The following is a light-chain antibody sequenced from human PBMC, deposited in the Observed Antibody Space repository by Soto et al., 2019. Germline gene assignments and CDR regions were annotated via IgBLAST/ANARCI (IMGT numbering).Light chain of an antibody. CDR2: GAS. J-gene: IGKJ4*01. Sequence: EIVLTQSPGTLSLSPGERATLSCRASQGVSSSYLAWYQQKPGQPPRLLIYGASSRATVIPDRFSGSGSGTDFTLTITRLEPEDFAVYYCQHYRTSFGGVTKVDIK. CDR3: QHYRTS. CDR1: QGVSSSY. V-gene: IGKV3-20*01.